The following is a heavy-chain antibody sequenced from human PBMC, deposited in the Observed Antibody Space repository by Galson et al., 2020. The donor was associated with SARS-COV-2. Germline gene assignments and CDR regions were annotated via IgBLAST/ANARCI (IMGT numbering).Heavy chain of an antibody. V-gene: IGHV3-7*01. D-gene: IGHD3-10*01. CDR1: GFTFSSYW. CDR3: ARDFGPDVYYYYGMDV. Sequence: GESLKISCAASGFTFSSYWMSWVRQAPGKGLEWVANLKQDGSEKYYVDSVKGRFTISRDNAKNSLYLQMNSLRAEDTAVYYCARDFGPDVYYYYGMDVWGQGTTVTVSS. J-gene: IGHJ6*02. CDR2: LKQDGSEK.